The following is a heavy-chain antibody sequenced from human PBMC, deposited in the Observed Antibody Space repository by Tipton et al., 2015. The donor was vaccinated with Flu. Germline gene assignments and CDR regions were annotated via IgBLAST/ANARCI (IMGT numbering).Heavy chain of an antibody. D-gene: IGHD1-26*01. CDR1: GGSISSYY. CDR3: ARAGGLYAFDI. CDR2: IYYSGST. J-gene: IGHJ3*02. V-gene: IGHV4-59*01. Sequence: LRLSCTVSGGSISSYYWSWIRQPPGKGLEWIGYIYYSGSTNYNPSLKSRVTISVDTSKNQFFLKLSSVTAADTAVYYCARAGGLYAFDIWGQGTMVTVSS.